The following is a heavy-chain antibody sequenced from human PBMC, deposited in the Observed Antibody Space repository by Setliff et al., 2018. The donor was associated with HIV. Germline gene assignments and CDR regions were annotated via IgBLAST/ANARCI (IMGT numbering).Heavy chain of an antibody. CDR3: ARDFCGSSCSSGYGYFDH. Sequence: PGGSLRLSCAASGFTFDDYTMHWVRQAPGKGLEWVSFIGGRFDTYYADSVKGRFTTSRDNARNSLYLEMNSLRADDTAVYYCARDFCGSSCSSGYGYFDHWGQGTLVTVSS. D-gene: IGHD2-15*01. J-gene: IGHJ4*02. V-gene: IGHV3-48*01. CDR1: GFTFDDYT. CDR2: IGGRFDT.